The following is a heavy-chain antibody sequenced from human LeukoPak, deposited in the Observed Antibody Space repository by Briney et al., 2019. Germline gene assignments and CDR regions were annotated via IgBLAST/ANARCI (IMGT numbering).Heavy chain of an antibody. D-gene: IGHD6-25*01. J-gene: IGHJ3*02. V-gene: IGHV3-30*03. Sequence: GRSLRLSCAASGFTFSYYGMHWVRQAPGKGLEWVAVISSDGSNKYYADSVKGRFTISRDNTKNLLYLQMNRLRAEDTAVYYCARVAATATGAYDIWGQGTMVTVSS. CDR1: GFTFSYYG. CDR2: ISSDGSNK. CDR3: ARVAATATGAYDI.